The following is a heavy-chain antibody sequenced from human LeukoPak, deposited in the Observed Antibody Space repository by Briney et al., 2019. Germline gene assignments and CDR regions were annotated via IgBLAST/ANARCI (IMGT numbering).Heavy chain of an antibody. CDR1: GGSVYTSDYY. V-gene: IGHV4-39*07. CDR3: ARVFDS. CDR2: IFYTGKT. J-gene: IGHJ4*02. Sequence: PSETLSLTCTVSGGSVYTSDYYWGWVRQPPGKGPEWIGDIFYTGKTNYNPSLKSRVSISIDTSKNQFSLKLTSVTAADTAVYYCARVFDSWGQGTQVTVSS.